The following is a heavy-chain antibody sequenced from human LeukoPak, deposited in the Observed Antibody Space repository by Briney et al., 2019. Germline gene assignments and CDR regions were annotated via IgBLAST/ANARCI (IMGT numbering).Heavy chain of an antibody. D-gene: IGHD1-26*01. Sequence: ASVKVSCKASGYTFTSYAMNWVRQAPGQGLEWMGWINTNTGNPTYAQGFTGRFVFSLDTSVSTAYLQISSLKAEDTAVYYCATRPIVGATQPLDYWGQGTLVTVSS. CDR2: INTNTGNP. J-gene: IGHJ4*02. V-gene: IGHV7-4-1*02. CDR1: GYTFTSYA. CDR3: ATRPIVGATQPLDY.